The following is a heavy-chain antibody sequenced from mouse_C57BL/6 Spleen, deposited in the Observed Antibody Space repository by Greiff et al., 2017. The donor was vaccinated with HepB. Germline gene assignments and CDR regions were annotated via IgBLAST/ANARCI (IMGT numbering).Heavy chain of an antibody. CDR1: GFTFSDFY. CDR2: SRNKANDYTT. V-gene: IGHV7-1*01. CDR3: ARDAITTVVPYAMDY. J-gene: IGHJ4*01. Sequence: EVNLVESGGGLVQSGRSLRLSCATSGFTFSDFYMEWVRQAPGKGLEWIAASRNKANDYTTEYSASVKGRFIVSRDTSQSILYLQMNALRAEDTAIYYCARDAITTVVPYAMDYWGQGTSVTVSS. D-gene: IGHD1-1*01.